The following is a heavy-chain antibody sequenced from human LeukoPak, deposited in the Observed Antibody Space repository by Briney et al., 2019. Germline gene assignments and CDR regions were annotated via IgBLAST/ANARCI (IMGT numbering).Heavy chain of an antibody. CDR2: ISCFNRDT. CDR1: GYTFYKYG. J-gene: IGHJ4*02. V-gene: IGHV1-18*01. Sequence: ASVKVSCKASGYTFYKYGISWVRQAPGQRLEWMGWISCFNRDTSYAQKFQGRVTMTTDTSTSTVHMELRSLRSDDTAVYYCARDPSNTSGYRVYHDYWGQGSLVTVSS. CDR3: ARDPSNTSGYRVYHDY. D-gene: IGHD5/OR15-5a*01.